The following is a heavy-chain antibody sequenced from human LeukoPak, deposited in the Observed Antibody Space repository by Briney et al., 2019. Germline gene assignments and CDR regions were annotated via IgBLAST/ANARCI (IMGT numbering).Heavy chain of an antibody. CDR1: GYTFTSYD. Sequence: ASVKVSCKASGYTFTSYDINWVRQATGQGLEWMGWMNPNSGNTGYAQKFQGRVTITRNTSISTAYMELSSLRSEDTAVYYCARGYRTVAGTAFDIWGQGTMVTVSS. CDR2: MNPNSGNT. J-gene: IGHJ3*02. D-gene: IGHD6-19*01. CDR3: ARGYRTVAGTAFDI. V-gene: IGHV1-8*03.